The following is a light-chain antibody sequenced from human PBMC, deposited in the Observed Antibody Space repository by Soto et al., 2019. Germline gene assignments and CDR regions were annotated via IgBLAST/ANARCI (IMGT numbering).Light chain of an antibody. CDR1: QSISTY. CDR2: AAS. CDR3: QQSYDIPIT. V-gene: IGKV1-39*01. J-gene: IGKJ5*01. Sequence: DIQMTQSPPSLSASLGDRVSITCRASQSISTYLNWYQQKPGKAPKLLIYAASTLQSGVPSRFSGSGSGTDFTLIISSLPPEDLDTFYCQQSYDIPITFGQGTRLEIK.